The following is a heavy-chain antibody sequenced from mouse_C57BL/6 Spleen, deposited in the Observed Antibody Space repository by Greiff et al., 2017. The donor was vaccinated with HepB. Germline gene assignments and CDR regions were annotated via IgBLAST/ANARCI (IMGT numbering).Heavy chain of an antibody. J-gene: IGHJ1*03. CDR1: GFTFSSYG. V-gene: IGHV5-6*02. CDR2: ISSGGSYT. D-gene: IGHD2-5*01. CDR3: ARLRLPANSNYGWYFDV. Sequence: DVMLVESGGDLVKPGGSLKLSCAASGFTFSSYGMSWVRQTPDKRLEWVATISSGGSYTYYPDSVKGRFTISRDNAKNTLYLQMSSLKSEDTAMYYCARLRLPANSNYGWYFDVWGTGTTVTVSS.